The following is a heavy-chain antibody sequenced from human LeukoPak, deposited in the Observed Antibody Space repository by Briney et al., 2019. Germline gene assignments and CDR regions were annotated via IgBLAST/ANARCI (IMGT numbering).Heavy chain of an antibody. CDR1: GGSISTSSNY. V-gene: IGHV4-39*07. CDR3: ARRYSSSWNNWFDP. J-gene: IGHJ5*02. D-gene: IGHD6-13*01. Sequence: SETLSLTCTVSGGSISTSSNYWGWIRQPPGKGLEWIGSIYHSGSTYYNPSLKSRVTISVDTSKNQFSLKLSSVTAADTAVYYCARRYSSSWNNWFDPWGQGTLVTVSS. CDR2: IYHSGST.